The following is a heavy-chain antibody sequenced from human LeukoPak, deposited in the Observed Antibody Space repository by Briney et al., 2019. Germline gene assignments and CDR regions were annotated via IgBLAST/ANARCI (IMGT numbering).Heavy chain of an antibody. D-gene: IGHD3-10*01. CDR2: IYYSGST. J-gene: IGHJ5*02. CDR1: GGSISSSSYY. CDR3: ARPAMFREVMASGWFDP. V-gene: IGHV4-39*01. Sequence: PSETLSLTCTVSGGSISSSSYYWVWIRQPPGKGLEWIGSIYYSGSTYYNQSLKSRVTISVDTSKNQFSLKLSSVTAADTAVYYCARPAMFREVMASGWFDPWGQGTLVTVSS.